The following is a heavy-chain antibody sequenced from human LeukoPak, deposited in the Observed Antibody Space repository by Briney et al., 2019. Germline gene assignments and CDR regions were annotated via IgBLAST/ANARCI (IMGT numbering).Heavy chain of an antibody. CDR2: IDKKTKNYET. CDR3: TRDAGTYNWPDP. J-gene: IGHJ5*02. Sequence: PGGSLKLSCAASGFTFSDCSIHWVRQASGKGLEWVGLIDKKTKNYETAYAASVRGRFTISRDDSQNTAYLQMYSLETEDTALYYCTRDAGTYNWPDPWGQGTLVTVSS. V-gene: IGHV3-73*01. CDR1: GFTFSDCS. D-gene: IGHD1-26*01.